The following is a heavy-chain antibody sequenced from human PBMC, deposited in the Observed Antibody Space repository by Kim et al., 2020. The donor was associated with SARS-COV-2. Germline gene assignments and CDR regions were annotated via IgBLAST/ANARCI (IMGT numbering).Heavy chain of an antibody. CDR2: ISYDGSNK. CDR1: GFTFSSYA. V-gene: IGHV3-30*04. CDR3: ARDEDIVVVVAATEKFSRYYGMDV. J-gene: IGHJ6*02. D-gene: IGHD2-15*01. Sequence: GGSLRLSCAASGFTFSSYAMHWVRQAPGKGLEWVAVISYDGSNKYYADSVKGRFTISRDNSKNTLYLQMNSLRAEDTAVYYCARDEDIVVVVAATEKFSRYYGMDVWGQGNTVTVSS.